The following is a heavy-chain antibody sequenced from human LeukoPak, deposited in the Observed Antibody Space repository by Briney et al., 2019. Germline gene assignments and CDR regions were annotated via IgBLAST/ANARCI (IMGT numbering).Heavy chain of an antibody. D-gene: IGHD3-22*01. CDR2: ISPDGTNT. Sequence: GGSLRLSCAASGLTLSGYWMHWVRQAPGKGLVWVSRISPDGTNTIYADSVTGRFTMSRDNAKSTLYLHMNTLRDEDTAVYYCARLRVSETYYYDYWGQGILVTVSS. V-gene: IGHV3-74*01. CDR3: ARLRVSETYYYDY. CDR1: GLTLSGYW. J-gene: IGHJ4*02.